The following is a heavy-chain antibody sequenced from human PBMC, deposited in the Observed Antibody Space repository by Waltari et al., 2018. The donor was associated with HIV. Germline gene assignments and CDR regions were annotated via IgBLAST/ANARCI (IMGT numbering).Heavy chain of an antibody. CDR2: INPISGGT. CDR1: GYMFTGHY. D-gene: IGHD2-2*01. CDR3: ARESGYQLVRWLDP. Sequence: QVHLVQSGPEVKKPGASMKVSCKASGYMFTGHYMHWLRQAPGQGLEWMGWINPISGGTNYAQTLQGRVTMTRDESINTVYMELKSLRYDDTAMYHCARESGYQLVRWLDPWGQGTRVTVSS. V-gene: IGHV1-2*02. J-gene: IGHJ5*02.